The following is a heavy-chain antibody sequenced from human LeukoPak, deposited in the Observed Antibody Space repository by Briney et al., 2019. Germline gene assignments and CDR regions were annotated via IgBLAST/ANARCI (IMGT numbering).Heavy chain of an antibody. J-gene: IGHJ4*02. CDR3: ARDRHYDILTGPKAGSDY. CDR1: GFTFSSYS. CDR2: ISSSSSYI. D-gene: IGHD3-9*01. V-gene: IGHV3-21*01. Sequence: GGSLRLSRAASGFTFSSYSMNWVRQAPGKGLEWVSSISSSSSYIYYADSVKGRFTISRDNAKNSLYLQMNSLRAEDTAVYYCARDRHYDILTGPKAGSDYWGQGTLVTVSS.